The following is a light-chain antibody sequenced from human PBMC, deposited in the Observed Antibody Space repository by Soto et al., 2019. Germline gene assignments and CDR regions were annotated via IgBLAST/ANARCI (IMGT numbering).Light chain of an antibody. Sequence: QSVLTQPPSVSGAPGQWVIVSCTGSSSNIGECYTVSWYQKLPGTAPKLLIFYNTNRPSGVPDRISGAKSGATASLAITGLQAEDEADYYCQSYDSGLSGVVFGGGTKLTVL. CDR2: YNT. CDR1: SSNIGECYT. J-gene: IGLJ2*01. CDR3: QSYDSGLSGVV. V-gene: IGLV1-40*01.